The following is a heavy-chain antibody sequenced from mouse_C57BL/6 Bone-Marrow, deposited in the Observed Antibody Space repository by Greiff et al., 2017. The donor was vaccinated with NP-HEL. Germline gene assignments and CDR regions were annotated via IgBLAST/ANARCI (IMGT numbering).Heavy chain of an antibody. CDR3: ARGEAYYSIPYAMDY. CDR2: ILPGSGST. Sequence: QVQLKQSGAELMKPGASVKLSCKATGYTFTGYWIEWVKQRPGHGLEWIGEILPGSGSTNYNEKFKGKATFTADTSSNTAYMQLSSLTTEDSAIYYWARGEAYYSIPYAMDYWGQGTSVTVSS. CDR1: GYTFTGYW. D-gene: IGHD2-5*01. J-gene: IGHJ4*01. V-gene: IGHV1-9*01.